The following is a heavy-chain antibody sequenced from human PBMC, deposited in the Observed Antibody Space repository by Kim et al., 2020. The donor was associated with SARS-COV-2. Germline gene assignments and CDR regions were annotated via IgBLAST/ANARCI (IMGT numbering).Heavy chain of an antibody. J-gene: IGHJ6*02. CDR1: GYSFTSYW. Sequence: GESLKISCKGSGYSFTSYWIGWVRQMPGKGLEWMGIIYPGDSDTRYSPSFQGQVTISADKSISTAYLQWSSLKASDTAMYYCARLVDWSFYYYGMDVWGQGTTVTVSS. CDR3: ARLVDWSFYYYGMDV. CDR2: IYPGDSDT. D-gene: IGHD3-9*01. V-gene: IGHV5-51*01.